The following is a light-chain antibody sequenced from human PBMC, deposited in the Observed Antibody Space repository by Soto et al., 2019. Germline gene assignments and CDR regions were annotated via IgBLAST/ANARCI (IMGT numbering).Light chain of an antibody. V-gene: IGLV2-14*03. J-gene: IGLJ1*01. CDR3: NSWTSSGTYG. CDR1: SSDVGGYNY. CDR2: DVS. Sequence: QSALTQPASVSGSPGQSITISCTGSSSDVGGYNYVSWYQHLPGKAPELMIYDVSNRPSGVSNRFSGSKSGNTASLTISGLQAEDEADYYCNSWTSSGTYGFGTGTKVTGL.